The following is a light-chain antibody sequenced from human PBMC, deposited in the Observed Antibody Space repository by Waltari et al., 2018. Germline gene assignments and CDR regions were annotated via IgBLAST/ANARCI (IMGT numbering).Light chain of an antibody. CDR1: QSINSW. V-gene: IGKV1-5*03. CDR3: QQYRTNPWT. Sequence: DIQMTQSPSTLSASVEDRVTLTCRASQSINSWLAWYQQKPGIAPKLLIYKASSLESGVPSSFSGSGSGTEFTLTISSLQPDDLATYYCQQYRTNPWTFGQGTKVEIE. J-gene: IGKJ1*01. CDR2: KAS.